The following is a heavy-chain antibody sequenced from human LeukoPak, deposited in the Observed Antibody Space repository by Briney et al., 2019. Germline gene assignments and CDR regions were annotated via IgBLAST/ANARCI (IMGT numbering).Heavy chain of an antibody. CDR3: ARDRHYYDSSGYPNWFDP. D-gene: IGHD3-22*01. Sequence: PGGSLRLSCAASGFTSSDYYMSWIRQAPGKGLEWVSYISSSGSTIYYADSVKGRFTISRDNAKNSLYLQMNSLRAEDTAVYYCARDRHYYDSSGYPNWFDPWGQGTLVTVSS. CDR1: GFTSSDYY. J-gene: IGHJ5*02. V-gene: IGHV3-11*01. CDR2: ISSSGSTI.